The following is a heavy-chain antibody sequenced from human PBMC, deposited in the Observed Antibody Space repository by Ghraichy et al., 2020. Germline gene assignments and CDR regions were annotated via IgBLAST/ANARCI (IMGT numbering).Heavy chain of an antibody. J-gene: IGHJ4*02. V-gene: IGHV3-7*01. CDR1: GFSFSSSW. CDR2: IDLDGSGK. Sequence: GGSLRLSCAASGFSFSSSWMVWVRQAPGKGLEWVATIDLDGSGKYYVDSVKGRFTISRDNAENSVSLQMNRLRIEDSAVYYCGRDAWDIWGQGTLVTVSS. D-gene: IGHD1-26*01. CDR3: GRDAWDI.